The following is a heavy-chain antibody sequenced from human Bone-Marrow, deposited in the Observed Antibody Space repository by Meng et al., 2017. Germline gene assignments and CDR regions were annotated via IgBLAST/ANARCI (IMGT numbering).Heavy chain of an antibody. D-gene: IGHD1-26*01. V-gene: IGHV3-15*01. CDR3: TTDTVGATGSPYYYGMDV. CDR2: IKSKTDGGTT. Sequence: GGSLRLSCAASGFTFSNAWMSWVRQAPGKGLEWVGRIKSKTDGGTTDYAAPVKGRFTISRDDSKNTPYLQMNSLKTEDTAVYYCTTDTVGATGSPYYYGMDVWGQGTTVTVSS. J-gene: IGHJ6*02. CDR1: GFTFSNAW.